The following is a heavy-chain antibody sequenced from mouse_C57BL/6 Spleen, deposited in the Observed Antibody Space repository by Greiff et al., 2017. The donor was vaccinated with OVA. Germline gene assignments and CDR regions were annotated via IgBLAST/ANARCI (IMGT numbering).Heavy chain of an antibody. CDR1: GYTFTSYW. D-gene: IGHD1-1*01. CDR2: INPSSGYT. V-gene: IGHV1-7*01. J-gene: IGHJ1*03. CDR3: AREVITTGGFDV. Sequence: QVHVKQSGAELAKPGASVKLSCKASGYTFTSYWMHWVKQRPGQGLEWIGYINPSSGYTKYNQKFKDKATLTADKSSSTAYMQLSSLTYEDSAVYYCAREVITTGGFDVWGTGTTVTVSS.